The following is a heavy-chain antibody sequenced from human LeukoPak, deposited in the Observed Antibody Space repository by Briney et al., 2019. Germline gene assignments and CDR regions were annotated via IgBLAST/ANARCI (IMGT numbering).Heavy chain of an antibody. V-gene: IGHV1-18*04. CDR1: GYTFTGYY. CDR3: ARDRGYVSGSPCDY. D-gene: IGHD2-15*01. Sequence: ASVKVSCKASGYTFTGYYMHWVRQAPGQGLEWMGWINPNNGITNYAQKLQGRVTMTTDTSTTTAYMELRSLRSDDTAVYYCARDRGYVSGSPCDYWGQGTLVTVSS. J-gene: IGHJ4*02. CDR2: INPNNGIT.